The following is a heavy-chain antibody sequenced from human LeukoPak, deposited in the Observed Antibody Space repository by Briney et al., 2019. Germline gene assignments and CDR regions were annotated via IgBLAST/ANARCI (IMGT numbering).Heavy chain of an antibody. CDR1: GFTFSSYA. CDR3: VRDRGTYRPIDY. CDR2: ISGSGGST. J-gene: IGHJ4*02. D-gene: IGHD1-26*01. V-gene: IGHV3-23*01. Sequence: GGSLRLSCAASGFTFSSYAMSWVRQAPGKGLEWVSAISGSGGSTYYADSVKGRFTISRDNAKKSLYLQMNSLRAEDTAIYYCVRDRGTYRPIDYWGQGTLVTVSS.